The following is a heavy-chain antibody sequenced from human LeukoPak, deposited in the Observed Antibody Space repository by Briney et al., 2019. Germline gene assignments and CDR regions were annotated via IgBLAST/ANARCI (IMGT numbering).Heavy chain of an antibody. Sequence: GGSLRLSCAASGFTFSSYAMSWVRQAPGKGLEWVSAISDSGGSTYYADSVKGRFTISRDNSKNTLYLQMNSLRAEDTAVYYCAKDFDWLSHFDYWGQGTLVTVSS. CDR1: GFTFSSYA. CDR2: ISDSGGST. D-gene: IGHD3-9*01. V-gene: IGHV3-23*01. J-gene: IGHJ4*02. CDR3: AKDFDWLSHFDY.